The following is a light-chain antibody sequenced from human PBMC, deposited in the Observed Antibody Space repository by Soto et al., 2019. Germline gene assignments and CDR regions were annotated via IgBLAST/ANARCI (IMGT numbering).Light chain of an antibody. J-gene: IGKJ2*01. CDR2: DAS. CDR1: QSVSSY. CDR3: QQRSNWPPMYT. V-gene: IGKV3-11*01. Sequence: EIVLTQSPATLSLSPGERATLSCRASQSVSSYLAWYQQKPGQAPRLLIYDASNRATGIPARFSGSGSGTDFTLTIRSLEPEDFAVYYCQQRSNWPPMYTFGQGTKVDIK.